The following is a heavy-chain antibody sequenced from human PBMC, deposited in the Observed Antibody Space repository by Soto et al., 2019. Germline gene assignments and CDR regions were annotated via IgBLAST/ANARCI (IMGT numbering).Heavy chain of an antibody. V-gene: IGHV2-5*02. CDR3: AHRAVLCSGGTCYSHPFDS. D-gene: IGHD2-15*01. Sequence: QITLKESGPTLVKPTQTLTLTCTFSGFSFNTTGVGVGWIRQPPGKALEWLAIIYWDDDKRYSPSLTSRLTITKDTSKNQVVLTVTNMDPVDTATYFCAHRAVLCSGGTCYSHPFDSWGQGTLVTVSS. CDR2: IYWDDDK. CDR1: GFSFNTTGVG. J-gene: IGHJ4*02.